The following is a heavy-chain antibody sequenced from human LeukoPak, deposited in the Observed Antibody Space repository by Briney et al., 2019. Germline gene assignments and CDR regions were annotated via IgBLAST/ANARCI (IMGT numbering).Heavy chain of an antibody. V-gene: IGHV4-4*07. CDR2: IYTSGST. Sequence: SETLSLTCTVPGGSISSYYWSWIRQPAGKGLEWIGRIYTSGSTNYNPSLKSRVTMSVDTSKNQFSLKLSSVTAADTAVYYCARGYCSGGSCYSGPYYYYYMDVWGKGTTVTVSS. CDR3: ARGYCSGGSCYSGPYYYYYMDV. CDR1: GGSISSYY. D-gene: IGHD2-15*01. J-gene: IGHJ6*03.